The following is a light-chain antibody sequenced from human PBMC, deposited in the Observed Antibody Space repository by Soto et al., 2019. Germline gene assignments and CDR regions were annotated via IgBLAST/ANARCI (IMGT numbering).Light chain of an antibody. V-gene: IGLV2-14*01. CDR3: SSYTSSATLV. J-gene: IGLJ3*02. CDR1: SSDVGGYNY. CDR2: EVR. Sequence: QSALTQPASVSGSPGQSITIYCTGTSSDVGGYNYVSWYQQHPGKVSKLMIYEVRNRPSGVSIRFSGSKSGNTASLTISGLQAEDEADYYCSSYTSSATLVFGGGTQLTVL.